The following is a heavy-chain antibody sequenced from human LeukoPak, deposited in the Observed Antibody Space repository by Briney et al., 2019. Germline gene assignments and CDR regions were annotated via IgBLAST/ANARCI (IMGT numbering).Heavy chain of an antibody. D-gene: IGHD2-15*01. J-gene: IGHJ5*02. CDR3: ARWARYCSSGSCYSWFDP. CDR1: GFTFGSYW. Sequence: GGSLRLSCAASGFTFGSYWMSWVRQAPGKGLEWVANMKLDGSEEYYVDSVKGRFTISSDNAKNSLYLQMNSLGVDDTAVYYCARWARYCSSGSCYSWFDPWGQGTLVTVSS. CDR2: MKLDGSEE. V-gene: IGHV3-7*01.